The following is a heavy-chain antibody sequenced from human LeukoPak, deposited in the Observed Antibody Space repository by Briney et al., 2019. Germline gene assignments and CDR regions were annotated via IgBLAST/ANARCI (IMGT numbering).Heavy chain of an antibody. J-gene: IGHJ3*01. D-gene: IGHD3-3*01. Sequence: ASVKVSCKASGYTFSTYGISWVRQAPGQGLEWMGWISGNNGNTNYAQKFQGRVTMTTDTSTTTAYMELRSLRSDDTAVYYCARDGADFWSGYYTTEAFDFWGQGTMVTVSS. CDR2: ISGNNGNT. V-gene: IGHV1-18*01. CDR1: GYTFSTYG. CDR3: ARDGADFWSGYYTTEAFDF.